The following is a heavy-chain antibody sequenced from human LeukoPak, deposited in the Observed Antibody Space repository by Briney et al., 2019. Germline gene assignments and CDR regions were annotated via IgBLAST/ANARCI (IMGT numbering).Heavy chain of an antibody. CDR1: GESFSEYY. V-gene: IGHV4-34*01. D-gene: IGHD5-12*01. CDR2: INHSGGT. Sequence: SETLSLTCAVYGESFSEYYWSWIRQPPGKGLEWIGQINHSGGTNYHPSLKTRITISLDTSKNQVSLKLRSVTAADTAVYYCAFEGPVSGYAFDPWGQGALVAVSS. CDR3: AFEGPVSGYAFDP. J-gene: IGHJ5*02.